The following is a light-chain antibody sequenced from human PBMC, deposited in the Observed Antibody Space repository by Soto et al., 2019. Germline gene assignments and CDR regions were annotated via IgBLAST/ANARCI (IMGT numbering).Light chain of an antibody. Sequence: SSLTLPASVSGSPGQSITISCTGTSRNVGGYNYVSCYQQHPGRASQFMIYEVSYRPSGVSNRFSSSKSGNTACLTISGLQAEDEADYYCSSYTRSSTRVFGSGTKVTVL. CDR2: EVS. CDR3: SSYTRSSTRV. J-gene: IGLJ1*01. CDR1: SRNVGGYNY. V-gene: IGLV2-14*01.